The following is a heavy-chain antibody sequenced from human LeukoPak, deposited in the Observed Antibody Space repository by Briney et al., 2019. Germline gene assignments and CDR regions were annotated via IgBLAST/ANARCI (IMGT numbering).Heavy chain of an antibody. CDR1: GFTFSDYY. CDR3: ARERSSWHTYGMDV. Sequence: GGSLRLSCAASGFTFSDYYMNWIRQAPGKGLEWVAYISSSSSYTNYADSVKGRFTISRDNSKNTLYLQMNSLRAEDTAVYYCARERSSWHTYGMDVWGQGTTVTVSS. J-gene: IGHJ6*02. V-gene: IGHV3-11*06. D-gene: IGHD6-13*01. CDR2: ISSSSSYT.